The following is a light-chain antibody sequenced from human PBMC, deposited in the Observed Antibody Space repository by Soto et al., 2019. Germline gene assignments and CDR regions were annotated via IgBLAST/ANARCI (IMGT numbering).Light chain of an antibody. J-gene: IGLJ3*02. CDR1: SSDIGSNNY. Sequence: QSALTQPASVSGSPGQSITISCTGTSSDIGSNNYVSWFQQRPGKAPTLIIYEVSNRPSGVSTHFSGSKSGNTASLTISGILPEDEAEYYCSSYTATTLLFGGGTKLTVL. CDR3: SSYTATTLL. V-gene: IGLV2-14*01. CDR2: EVS.